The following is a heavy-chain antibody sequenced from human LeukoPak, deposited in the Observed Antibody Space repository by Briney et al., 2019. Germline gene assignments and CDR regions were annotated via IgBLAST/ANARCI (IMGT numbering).Heavy chain of an antibody. J-gene: IGHJ4*02. D-gene: IGHD3-3*01. CDR3: ARDISDFWSGEPPRWAVDY. Sequence: PGGSLRLSCAASGFTFSSYEMNWVRQAPGKGLEWVSYISSSGSTIYYADSVKGRFTISRDNAKNSLYLQMNSLRAEDTAVYYCARDISDFWSGEPPRWAVDYWGQGTLVTVSS. V-gene: IGHV3-48*03. CDR2: ISSSGSTI. CDR1: GFTFSSYE.